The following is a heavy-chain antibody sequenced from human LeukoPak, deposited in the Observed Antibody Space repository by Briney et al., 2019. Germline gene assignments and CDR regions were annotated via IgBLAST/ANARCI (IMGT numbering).Heavy chain of an antibody. Sequence: SVKVSCKASGVTFDSSDISWVRQAPGQGLEWMGGIIPIFGSAIYAQKFQGRVTITADTSTSTAYMELTSLRSEDTAMYYCARDIGRPEGGYYYMDVWGKGTTVIVSS. V-gene: IGHV1-69*06. CDR2: IIPIFGSA. CDR3: ARDIGRPEGGYYYMDV. D-gene: IGHD1-26*01. CDR1: GVTFDSSD. J-gene: IGHJ6*03.